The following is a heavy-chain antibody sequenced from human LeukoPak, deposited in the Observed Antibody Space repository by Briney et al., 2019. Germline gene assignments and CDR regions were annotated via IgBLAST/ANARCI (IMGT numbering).Heavy chain of an antibody. J-gene: IGHJ5*02. D-gene: IGHD2-15*01. Sequence: SETLSLTCTVSGGSISSSSYYWGWIRQPPGKGLEWIGSIYYSGSTYYNPSLKGRVTISVDTSKNQFSLKLSSVTAADTAVYYCARHDLYCSGGSCYFEDDGGVWFDPWGQGTLVTVSS. CDR1: GGSISSSSYY. CDR2: IYYSGST. V-gene: IGHV4-39*01. CDR3: ARHDLYCSGGSCYFEDDGGVWFDP.